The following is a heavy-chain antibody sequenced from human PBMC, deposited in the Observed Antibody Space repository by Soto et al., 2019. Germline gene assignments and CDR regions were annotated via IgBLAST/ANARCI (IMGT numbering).Heavy chain of an antibody. CDR3: ASGGDYFDY. CDR2: ISSSSAYI. V-gene: IGHV3-21*01. J-gene: IGHJ4*02. CDR1: GLTINIYS. Sequence: GGSLKLSCAASGLTINIYSMNWVRQAPGKGLEWVSSISSSSAYIYYSDSVKGRFTISRDNAKRSLYLEMNSLRAEDTAVYYCASGGDYFDYWGPGTLVTVSS.